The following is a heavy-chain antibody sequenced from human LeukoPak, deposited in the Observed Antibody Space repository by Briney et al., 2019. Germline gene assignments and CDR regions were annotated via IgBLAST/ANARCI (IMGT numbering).Heavy chain of an antibody. CDR2: IYYSGST. Sequence: SETLSLTCTVSGGSISSSSYYWGWIRQPPGKGLEWIGSIYYSGSTYYNPSLKSRVTISVDTSKNQFSLKLSSVTAADTAVYYCARVPEDYSSGYYPRGYWGQGTLVTVSS. V-gene: IGHV4-39*07. D-gene: IGHD3-22*01. CDR3: ARVPEDYSSGYYPRGY. J-gene: IGHJ4*02. CDR1: GGSISSSSYY.